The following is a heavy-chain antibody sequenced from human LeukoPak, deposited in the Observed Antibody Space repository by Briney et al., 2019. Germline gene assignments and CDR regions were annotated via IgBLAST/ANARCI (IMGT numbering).Heavy chain of an antibody. CDR3: ARCIVVVPGL. V-gene: IGHV4-39*07. D-gene: IGHD2-2*01. Sequence: PSETLSLTCSVSGGTISTSLYYWGWIRQPPGKGLEWIGEINHSGNTNYNASLKSRLNISVDTSKNQFSLELTSVTAADTAIYYCARCIVVVPGLWGQGTLVTVSS. CDR1: GGTISTSLYY. J-gene: IGHJ4*02. CDR2: INHSGNT.